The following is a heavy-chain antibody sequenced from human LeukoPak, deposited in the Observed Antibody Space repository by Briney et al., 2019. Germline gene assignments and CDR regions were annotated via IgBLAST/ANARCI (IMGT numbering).Heavy chain of an antibody. V-gene: IGHV3-9*01. CDR2: ISWNSGSI. Sequence: GRSLRLSCAASGFTFDDYAMHWVRQAPGKGLEWVSGISWNSGSIGYADSVKGRFTISRDNAKNSLYLQMNSLRAEDTGVYYCAKDHYWSIDYWGRGTLVTVSS. CDR1: GFTFDDYA. CDR3: AKDHYWSIDY. J-gene: IGHJ4*02. D-gene: IGHD3-3*01.